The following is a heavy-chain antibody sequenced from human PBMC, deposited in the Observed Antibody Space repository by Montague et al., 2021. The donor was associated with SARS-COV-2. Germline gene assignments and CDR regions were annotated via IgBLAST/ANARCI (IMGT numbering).Heavy chain of an antibody. CDR3: ARDGYSYDPSYYYGMDV. D-gene: IGHD5-18*01. Sequence: SETLSLTCTVPGGSISSYYWSWIRQPPGKGLEWIGYIYYSESTNYNPSLKSRVTISVDTSKNQFSLKLSSVTAADTAVYYCARDGYSYDPSYYYGMDVWGQGTTVTVSS. J-gene: IGHJ6*02. V-gene: IGHV4-59*01. CDR2: IYYSEST. CDR1: GGSISSYY.